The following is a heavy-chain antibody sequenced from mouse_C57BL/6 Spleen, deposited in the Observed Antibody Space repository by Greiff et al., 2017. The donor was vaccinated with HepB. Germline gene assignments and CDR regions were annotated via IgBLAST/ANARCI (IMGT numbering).Heavy chain of an antibody. Sequence: VQLQQSGPELVKPGASVKISCKASGYTFTDYYMNWVKQSHGKSLEWIGDINPNNGGTSYNQKFKGKATLTVDKSSSTAYMELRSLTSEDSAVYYCARRGYGSSRWYFDVWGTGTTVTVSS. CDR3: ARRGYGSSRWYFDV. CDR2: INPNNGGT. V-gene: IGHV1-26*01. J-gene: IGHJ1*03. D-gene: IGHD1-1*01. CDR1: GYTFTDYY.